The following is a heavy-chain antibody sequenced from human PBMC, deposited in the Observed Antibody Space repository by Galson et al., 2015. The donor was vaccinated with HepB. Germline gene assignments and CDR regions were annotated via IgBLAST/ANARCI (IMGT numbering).Heavy chain of an antibody. Sequence: SVKVSCKASGYTFTSFDINWVRQVTGQGLEWMGWMTPNSSKTGYAQKFQGRVTMTRNTSTRTAYMELSSLRSDDTAVYYCARGHLYSSGWSSFEYWGQGTLVTVSS. V-gene: IGHV1-8*01. D-gene: IGHD6-19*01. CDR3: ARGHLYSSGWSSFEY. CDR2: MTPNSSKT. CDR1: GYTFTSFD. J-gene: IGHJ4*02.